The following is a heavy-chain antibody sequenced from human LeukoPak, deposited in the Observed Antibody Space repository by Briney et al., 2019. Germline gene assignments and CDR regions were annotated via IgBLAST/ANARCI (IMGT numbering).Heavy chain of an antibody. V-gene: IGHV4-59*08. CDR2: IYYSGST. Sequence: SETLSLTCTVSGDSISSYYWSWTRQPPGKGLEWIGYIYYSGSTNYNLSLKSRVTISVDTSKNQFSLKLSSVTAADTGVYYCARHYPYGSGSYSPFYFDYWGQGTLVTVSS. CDR1: GDSISSYY. CDR3: ARHYPYGSGSYSPFYFDY. J-gene: IGHJ4*02. D-gene: IGHD3-10*01.